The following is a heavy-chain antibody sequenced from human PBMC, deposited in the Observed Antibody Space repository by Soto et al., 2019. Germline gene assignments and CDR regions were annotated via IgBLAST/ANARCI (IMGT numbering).Heavy chain of an antibody. D-gene: IGHD3-16*02. CDR3: SRSRGSYRYFVVDY. CDR1: GGSISSYY. CDR2: IYYSGST. Sequence: SETLSLTCTVSGGSISSYYWSWIRQPPGKGLEWIGYIYYSGSTNYIPSLKSRVTISVDTSKNQFSLKLSSVTAADTAVYHCSRSRGSYRYFVVDYWGQGTLVTVSS. J-gene: IGHJ4*02. V-gene: IGHV4-59*08.